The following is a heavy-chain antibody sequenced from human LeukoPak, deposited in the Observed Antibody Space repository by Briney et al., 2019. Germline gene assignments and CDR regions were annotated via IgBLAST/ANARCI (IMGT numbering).Heavy chain of an antibody. CDR3: ARGGNPVYYYYMDV. CDR2: ISAYNGKT. J-gene: IGHJ6*03. CDR1: GGTFSSYA. V-gene: IGHV1-18*01. Sequence: GASVKVSCKASGGTFSSYAINWVRQAPGQGLEWMGWISAYNGKTNYAQKLQGRVTLTTDTSTSTAYMELRSLRSDDTAVYYCARGGNPVYYYYMDVWGKGTTVTVSS. D-gene: IGHD1-14*01.